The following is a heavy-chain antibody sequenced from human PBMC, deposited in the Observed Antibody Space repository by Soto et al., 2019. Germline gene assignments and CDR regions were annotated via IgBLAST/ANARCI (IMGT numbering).Heavy chain of an antibody. V-gene: IGHV1-69*01. CDR3: ARGWGYDSSDYYYAY. D-gene: IGHD3-22*01. Sequence: QVQLVQSGAEVRKPGSSVKVSCKASGGTFSRHAISWVRQAPGQGLEWMGGIIPIFGTANHAQKFQGRVTISADESTITAYRELSKLRSEDTAIYYCARGWGYDSSDYYYAYWGQGTLVIVSS. CDR1: GGTFSRHA. J-gene: IGHJ4*02. CDR2: IIPIFGTA.